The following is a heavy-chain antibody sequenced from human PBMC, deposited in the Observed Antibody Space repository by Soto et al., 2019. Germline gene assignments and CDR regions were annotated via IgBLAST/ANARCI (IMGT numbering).Heavy chain of an antibody. V-gene: IGHV3-48*01. CDR3: AREGKDIVECPPDY. J-gene: IGHJ4*02. D-gene: IGHD2-15*01. CDR1: GFTFSSYS. CDR2: ISSSSSTI. Sequence: GGSLRLSCAASGFTFSSYSMNWVRQAPGKGLEWVSYISSSSSTIYYADSVKGRFTISRDNAKNSLYLQMNSLRAEDTAVYYCAREGKDIVECPPDYWGQGTLVTVSS.